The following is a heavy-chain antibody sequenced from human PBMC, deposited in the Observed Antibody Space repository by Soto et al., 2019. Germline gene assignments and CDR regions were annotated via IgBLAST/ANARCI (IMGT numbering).Heavy chain of an antibody. Sequence: AGTLRLSCAASGFTFTRYSMNWVRQAPGERLEWVTSISSHTSNIYYKDSMKGRFTISRDNAKNSLYLEINSLRAEDTAVYYCAREPDNLTSNFDYWGQGTTVTVYS. CDR3: AREPDNLTSNFDY. D-gene: IGHD1-20*01. CDR1: GFTFTRYS. CDR2: ISSHTSNI. V-gene: IGHV3-21*06. J-gene: IGHJ4*02.